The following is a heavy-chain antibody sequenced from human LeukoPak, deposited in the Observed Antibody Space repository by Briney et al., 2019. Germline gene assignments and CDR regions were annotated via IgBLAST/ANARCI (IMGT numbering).Heavy chain of an antibody. V-gene: IGHV1-18*01. CDR3: ARFSGSVLLRYFGWLITDFDY. Sequence: ASVKDSCKASRYTFTSYGLSWVRQAPGQGLECMGWTNDYKCNTNYAQKLQGRVTMTTDTSTSTAYMELRSLRSDDTAVYYCARFSGSVLLRYFGWLITDFDYWGQGTLVTVSS. J-gene: IGHJ4*02. CDR1: RYTFTSYG. D-gene: IGHD3-9*01. CDR2: TNDYKCNT.